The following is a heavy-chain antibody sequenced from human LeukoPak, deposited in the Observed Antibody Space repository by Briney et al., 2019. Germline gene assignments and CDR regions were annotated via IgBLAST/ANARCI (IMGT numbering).Heavy chain of an antibody. V-gene: IGHV4-39*01. CDR3: AGQWRTADYGRVYVYY. J-gene: IGHJ4*02. Sequence: PSETLSDTRTVSGGSLTSSSYYWGWIRQPPGKGLEWIGSIYYSGSTYYNPSLKSRVTISVDTSKNQFSLRLSSVTAADTAVYYCAGQWRTADYGRVYVYYWGQGTLVTVSS. CDR2: IYYSGST. D-gene: IGHD4-17*01. CDR1: GGSLTSSSYY.